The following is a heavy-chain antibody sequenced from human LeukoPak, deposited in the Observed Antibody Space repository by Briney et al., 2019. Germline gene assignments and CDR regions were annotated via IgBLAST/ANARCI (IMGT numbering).Heavy chain of an antibody. CDR2: IIPIFGTA. CDR1: GGTFSNYA. V-gene: IGHV1-69*06. J-gene: IGHJ6*03. D-gene: IGHD5-12*01. Sequence: GSSVKVSCKASGGTFSNYAISWVRQAPGQGLEWMGGIIPIFGTANYAQKFRGRVTITADKSTRTAYMELSSLRSEDTAVYYCAKAWSDYDYYYYMDVWGKGTTVTISS. CDR3: AKAWSDYDYYYYMDV.